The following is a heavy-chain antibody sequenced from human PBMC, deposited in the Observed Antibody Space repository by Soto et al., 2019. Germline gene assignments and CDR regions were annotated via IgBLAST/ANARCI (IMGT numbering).Heavy chain of an antibody. D-gene: IGHD6-13*01. J-gene: IGHJ5*02. CDR1: GFTFDDYA. V-gene: IGHV3-9*01. CDR2: IGWNGALV. CDR3: TRDASRDSSARGWFDP. Sequence: EVQLVESGGGLVQPGRSLRLSCAASGFTFDDYAMHWVRQAPGKGLEWVSGIGWNGALVGYADSVKGRFTISRDNAKNSLYLQMNSLRAEDTAVYYCTRDASRDSSARGWFDPWGPGTLVTVSS.